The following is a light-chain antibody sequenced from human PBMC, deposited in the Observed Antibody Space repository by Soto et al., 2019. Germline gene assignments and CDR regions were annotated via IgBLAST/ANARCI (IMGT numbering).Light chain of an antibody. CDR3: QQYYNIPKT. V-gene: IGKV4-1*01. CDR2: WAS. CDR1: QSVLYSSDNRNY. Sequence: DIVMTQSPDSLAVSLGERATINCKSSQSVLYSSDNRNYLTWYQQKPGQPPKLLIYWASTRESGVPDRFSGSGSGTDFTLTISSLQAEDVAVYYFQQYYNIPKTFGQGTKVEIK. J-gene: IGKJ1*01.